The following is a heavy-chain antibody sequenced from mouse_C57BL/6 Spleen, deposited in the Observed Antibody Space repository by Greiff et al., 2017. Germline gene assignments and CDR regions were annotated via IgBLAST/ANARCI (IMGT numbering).Heavy chain of an antibody. CDR2: IHPNSGST. CDR1: GYTFTSYW. CDR3: ARGDYGSSYDCYFDV. Sequence: QVQLKQPGAELVKPGASVKLSCKASGYTFTSYWMHWVKQRPGQGLEWIGMIHPNSGSTNYNEKFKSKATLTVDKSSSTAYMQLSSLTSEDSAVYYGARGDYGSSYDCYFDVWGTGTTLTVSS. J-gene: IGHJ1*03. V-gene: IGHV1-64*01. D-gene: IGHD1-1*01.